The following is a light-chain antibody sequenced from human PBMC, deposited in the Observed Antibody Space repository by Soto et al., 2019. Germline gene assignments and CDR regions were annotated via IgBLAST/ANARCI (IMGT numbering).Light chain of an antibody. CDR2: EVS. J-gene: IGLJ2*01. CDR1: SSDVGGYNY. CDR3: QSYDNSLSGHVV. Sequence: QSALTQPASVSGSPGQSITISCTGTSSDVGGYNYVSWYQQHPGKAPKLMIYEVSNRPSGVPDRFSGSKSGTSASLAITGLQAEDEADYYCQSYDNSLSGHVVFGGGTKLTVL. V-gene: IGLV2-14*01.